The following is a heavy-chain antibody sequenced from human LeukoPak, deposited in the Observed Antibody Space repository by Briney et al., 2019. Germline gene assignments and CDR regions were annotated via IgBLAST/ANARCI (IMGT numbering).Heavy chain of an antibody. V-gene: IGHV4-4*07. Sequence: TSETLSLTCTVSGGSISDYYWTWVRQPAGKGLEWIGHIYITGSTTSNPSLKSRVTMSVDTSNNQFSLELSSVTAADTAVYYCARGSDDYVWGTYRSFYFDYWGQGTLVTVSS. CDR2: IYITGST. J-gene: IGHJ4*02. CDR1: GGSISDYY. D-gene: IGHD3-16*02. CDR3: ARGSDDYVWGTYRSFYFDY.